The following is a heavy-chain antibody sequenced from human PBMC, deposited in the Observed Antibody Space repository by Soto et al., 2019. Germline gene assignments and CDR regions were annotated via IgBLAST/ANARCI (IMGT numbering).Heavy chain of an antibody. CDR1: GFTFSNAW. D-gene: IGHD5-12*01. Sequence: EVLLVESGGGLVKPGGSLRLSCAASGFTFSNAWMTWVRQAPGKGLEWVGRVKSKTDGGTIDYAAPVKDRFTISRDDSKSTLYLQMNSLKTEDTAVYYCIGTYSGSSMRFDYWGQGTLVTVSS. J-gene: IGHJ4*02. CDR3: IGTYSGSSMRFDY. CDR2: VKSKTDGGTI. V-gene: IGHV3-15*01.